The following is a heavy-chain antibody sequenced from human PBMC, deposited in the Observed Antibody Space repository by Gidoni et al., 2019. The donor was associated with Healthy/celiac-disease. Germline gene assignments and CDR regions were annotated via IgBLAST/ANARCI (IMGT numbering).Heavy chain of an antibody. V-gene: IGHV4-59*01. CDR2: IYYSGST. Sequence: QVQLQESGPGLVKPSETLSLTCPVSGGSISSYYWSWIRQPPGKGLEWIGYIYYSGSTNYNPSLKSRVTISVDTSKNQFSLKLSSVTAADTAVYYCARGTYSYGGGMDVWGQGTTVTVSS. J-gene: IGHJ6*02. D-gene: IGHD5-18*01. CDR3: ARGTYSYGGGMDV. CDR1: GGSISSYY.